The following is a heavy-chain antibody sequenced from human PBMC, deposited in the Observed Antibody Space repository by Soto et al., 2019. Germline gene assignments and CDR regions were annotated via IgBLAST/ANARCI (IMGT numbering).Heavy chain of an antibody. CDR1: GVSIRRDNW. CDR2: IHHSGST. Sequence: QVPLQESGPGLVRPSGTVSLTCAVSGVSIRRDNWWRLVRQPPGKALEWIGEIHHSGSTNYNPSLKSRVTMSVVPSKDLFYLTLNSVTAADTAFYYCARDQGYPPGDWGQGTLVSVSS. J-gene: IGHJ4*02. D-gene: IGHD5-12*01. V-gene: IGHV4-4*02. CDR3: ARDQGYPPGD.